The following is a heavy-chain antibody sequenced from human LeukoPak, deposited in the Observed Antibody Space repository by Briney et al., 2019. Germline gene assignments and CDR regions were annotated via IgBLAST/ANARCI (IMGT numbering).Heavy chain of an antibody. D-gene: IGHD3-9*01. CDR2: ISGSGVNT. V-gene: IGHV3-23*01. Sequence: GGSLRLSCAASGFTFSNYGMNWVRQAPGKGLEWVGSISGSGVNTYYVDSVKGRFTISRDNSKNTLYLQMNSLRAEDTAVYYCAGGLRYFDWLEYFDYWGQGTLVTVSS. CDR1: GFTFSNYG. J-gene: IGHJ4*02. CDR3: AGGLRYFDWLEYFDY.